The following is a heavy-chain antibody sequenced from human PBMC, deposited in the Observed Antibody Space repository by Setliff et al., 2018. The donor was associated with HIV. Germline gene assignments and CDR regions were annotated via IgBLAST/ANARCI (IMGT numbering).Heavy chain of an antibody. CDR2: ISKNSFSI. CDR1: GFTFDNVD. Sequence: GGSLRLSCAASGFTFDNVDMNWVRQAPGKGPEWVSSISKNSFSIYYTDSVKGRFTVSRDNSRDTLYLQMNSLRAEDTAVYYCATGRLRATSPFDNWGQGTLVTVPS. J-gene: IGHJ4*02. V-gene: IGHV3-23*01. CDR3: ATGRLRATSPFDN. D-gene: IGHD1-26*01.